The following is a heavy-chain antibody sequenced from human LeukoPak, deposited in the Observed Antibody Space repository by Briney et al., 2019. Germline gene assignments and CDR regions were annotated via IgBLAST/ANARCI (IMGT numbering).Heavy chain of an antibody. V-gene: IGHV4-59*01. J-gene: IGHJ5*02. Sequence: SETLSLTCTVSGGSISSYYWSWIRQPPGKGLEWIGYIYYSGSTNYNPSLKSRVTISVDTSKNQFSLKLSSVTAADTAVYYCARESLRQQLVHPWGQGTLVTVSS. D-gene: IGHD6-13*01. CDR1: GGSISSYY. CDR2: IYYSGST. CDR3: ARESLRQQLVHP.